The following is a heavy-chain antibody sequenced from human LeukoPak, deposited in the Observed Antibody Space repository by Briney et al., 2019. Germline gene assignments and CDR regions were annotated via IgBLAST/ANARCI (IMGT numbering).Heavy chain of an antibody. J-gene: IGHJ6*02. CDR1: GDSFTSVTDY. D-gene: IGHD1-26*01. Sequence: SETLSLTCTVSGDSFTSVTDYWAWIRQPPGKGLEWIGYIFYDGTANLNPSLKSRLTMSVDTSKTQFSLKLSSVTAADTAVYYCARRSLVRTVGYYYGMDVWGQGTTVTVSS. CDR3: ARRSLVRTVGYYYGMDV. V-gene: IGHV4-61*01. CDR2: IFYDGTA.